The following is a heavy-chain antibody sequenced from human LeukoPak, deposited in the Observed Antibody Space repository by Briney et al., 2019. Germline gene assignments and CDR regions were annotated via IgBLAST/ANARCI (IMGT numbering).Heavy chain of an antibody. CDR1: GFTFSNYW. CDR2: IKEDGSEK. V-gene: IGHV3-7*01. Sequence: GGSPRLSCAASGFTFSNYWMSCVRQAPGKGLEWVANIKEDGSEKYYVDSVKGRFTISRDNSKNTLYLQMNSLRAEDTAVYYCARDLLLRDYGDYTDYWGQGTLVTVSS. J-gene: IGHJ4*02. CDR3: ARDLLLRDYGDYTDY. D-gene: IGHD4-17*01.